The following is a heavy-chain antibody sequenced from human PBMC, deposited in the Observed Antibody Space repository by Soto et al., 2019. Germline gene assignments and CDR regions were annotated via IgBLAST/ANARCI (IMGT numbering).Heavy chain of an antibody. CDR2: ISYDGSNK. J-gene: IGHJ4*02. CDR3: VKDQVVEGQYYGSSEFFF. V-gene: IGHV3-30*18. D-gene: IGHD3-10*01. Sequence: QVYLVESGGGVVRPGRSLRLSCETSAFTFRSYGMHWVRQAPGKGLQWVASISYDGSNKKYVDSVKGRFTVSRDNSKKPPLLQKDRRRRGHQGVEYCVKDQVVEGQYYGSSEFFFWGRGTLVTVSS. CDR1: AFTFRSYG.